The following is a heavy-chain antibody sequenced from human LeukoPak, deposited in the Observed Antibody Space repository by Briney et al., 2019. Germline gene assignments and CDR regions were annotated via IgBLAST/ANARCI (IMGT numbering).Heavy chain of an antibody. CDR3: ARRHQLGLYYFDY. V-gene: IGHV3-21*01. J-gene: IGHJ4*02. Sequence: PGGSLRLSCAASGFTFSSYSMNWVRQAPGKGLEWVSSISSSSSYIYYADSVKGRFTISRDNAKNSLYLQMNSLRAEDTAVYYCARRHQLGLYYFDYWGQGTLVTVSS. CDR2: ISSSSSYI. D-gene: IGHD2-2*01. CDR1: GFTFSSYS.